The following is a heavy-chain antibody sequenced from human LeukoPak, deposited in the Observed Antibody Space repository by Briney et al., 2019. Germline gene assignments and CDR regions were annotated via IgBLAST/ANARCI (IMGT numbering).Heavy chain of an antibody. J-gene: IGHJ3*02. CDR1: GFTFSNFW. CDR2: IKQDGSEI. V-gene: IGHV3-7*03. CDR3: ARGGGDAFDI. Sequence: GGSLRLSCAASGFTFSNFWMSWVRQAPGKGLGWVANIKQDGSEIYYVDSVKGRFTISRDNSKNTLYLQMNSLRAEDTAVYYCARGGGDAFDIWGQGTMVTVSS.